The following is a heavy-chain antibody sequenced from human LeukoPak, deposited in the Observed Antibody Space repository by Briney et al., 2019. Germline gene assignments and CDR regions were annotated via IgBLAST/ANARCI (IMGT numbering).Heavy chain of an antibody. V-gene: IGHV4-4*07. CDR1: SGSIRDYY. D-gene: IGHD3-16*01. J-gene: IGHJ3*02. CDR3: ARGILGGAFDI. Sequence: SETLSLTCTVSSGSIRDYYWSWIRQPAGKGLEWIGRIYTSGSTNYNPSLKSRVTMSVDTSKNQFSLKLSSVTAADTAVYYCARGILGGAFDIWGQGTMVTVSS. CDR2: IYTSGST.